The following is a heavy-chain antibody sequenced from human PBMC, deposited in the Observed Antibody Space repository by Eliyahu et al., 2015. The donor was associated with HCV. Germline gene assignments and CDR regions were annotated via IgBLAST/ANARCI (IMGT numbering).Heavy chain of an antibody. J-gene: IGHJ5*02. CDR2: FYYSGST. CDR1: GGSISSSCYY. V-gene: IGHV4-39*01. CDR3: ARHLPLSGNWFDP. D-gene: IGHD3-10*01. Sequence: QLQLQESGPGLVKPSETLSLTCTVXGGSISSSCYYWGWXRQPPGKGLEWVGSFYYSGSTYYNPSLKSRVTISVDTSKNQFSLKLSSVTAADTAVYYCARHLPLSGNWFDPWGQGTLVTVSS.